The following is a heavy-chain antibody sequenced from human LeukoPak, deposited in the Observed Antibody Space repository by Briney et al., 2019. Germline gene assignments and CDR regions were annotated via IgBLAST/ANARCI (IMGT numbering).Heavy chain of an antibody. Sequence: GGSLRLSCAASGFNLRDYWMHWVRQAPGKGLVWVSRLGTDGTYTNYAASVKGRFTISRDNAKNTLYLQMDSLRAEGTAFYYCVRDPSNSGNWFDLWGQGTLVTVSS. J-gene: IGHJ5*02. D-gene: IGHD4-11*01. CDR3: VRDPSNSGNWFDL. V-gene: IGHV3-74*01. CDR1: GFNLRDYW. CDR2: LGTDGTYT.